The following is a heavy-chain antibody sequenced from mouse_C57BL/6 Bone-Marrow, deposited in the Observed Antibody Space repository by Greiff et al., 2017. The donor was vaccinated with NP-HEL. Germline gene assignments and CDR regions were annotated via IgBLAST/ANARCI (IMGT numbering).Heavy chain of an antibody. CDR3: ARRETTVVFDY. Sequence: EVMLVESGGDLAKPGGSLKLSCAASGFTFSSYGMYWVRQTPDKRLEWVATISRGGSYTYFPDSVKGRFTIFRDNAKNTRYRKMGSRKSEDTARDYGARRETTVVFDYWGQGTTLTVSS. V-gene: IGHV5-6*01. CDR1: GFTFSSYG. D-gene: IGHD1-1*01. J-gene: IGHJ2*01. CDR2: ISRGGSYT.